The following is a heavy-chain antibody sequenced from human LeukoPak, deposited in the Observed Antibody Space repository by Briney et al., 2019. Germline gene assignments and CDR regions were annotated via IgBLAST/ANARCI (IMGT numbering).Heavy chain of an antibody. CDR3: ARDRGSYSPTWVFDY. D-gene: IGHD1-26*01. J-gene: IGHJ4*02. CDR1: GFTFSSYA. CDR2: ISYDGTNK. V-gene: IGHV3-30*01. Sequence: PGRSLRLSCAASGFTFSSYAMHWVRQAPGKGLKWVAVISYDGTNKYYADSVKGRFTINRDNYKKTMYLQMKSLRVEDTAVYYCARDRGSYSPTWVFDYWGQGTLVTVSS.